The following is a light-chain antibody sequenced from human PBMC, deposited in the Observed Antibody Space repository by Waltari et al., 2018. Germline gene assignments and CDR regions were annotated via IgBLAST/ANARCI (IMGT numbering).Light chain of an antibody. J-gene: IGLJ2*01. Sequence: QSVLPQPPSVSGAPGQRVTIPCPGSSPNTGAGYDVHWYQQLPGTAPKLLIYLNTHRPSGVPDRFSGSRSGTSASLAITGLQAEDEADYYCQSYDSGHLVFGGGTKLTVL. V-gene: IGLV1-40*01. CDR1: SPNTGAGYD. CDR2: LNT. CDR3: QSYDSGHLV.